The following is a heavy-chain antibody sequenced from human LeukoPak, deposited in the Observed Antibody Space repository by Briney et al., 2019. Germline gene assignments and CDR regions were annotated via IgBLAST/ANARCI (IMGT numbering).Heavy chain of an antibody. CDR1: GYTFTSYY. J-gene: IGHJ4*02. V-gene: IGHV1-46*01. Sequence: ASVKVSCKASGYTFTSYYMHWVRQAPGQGLEWMGIINPSGGSTSYAQKFQGRVTMTRDTSTSTVYMELSSLRAEDTAVYYCAKTYDYYDSSGNPYYWGQGTLVTVSS. CDR3: AKTYDYYDSSGNPYY. D-gene: IGHD3-22*01. CDR2: INPSGGST.